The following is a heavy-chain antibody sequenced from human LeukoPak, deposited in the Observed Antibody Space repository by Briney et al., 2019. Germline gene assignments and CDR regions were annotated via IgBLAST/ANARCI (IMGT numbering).Heavy chain of an antibody. J-gene: IGHJ4*02. V-gene: IGHV4-34*01. CDR3: ARTVTNNSYGLWYFDY. CDR2: INHSGST. D-gene: IGHD5-18*01. Sequence: PSETLSLTCAVYGGSFSGYCWSWIRQPPGKGLEWIGEINHSGSTNYNPSLKSRVTISVDTSKNQFSLKLSSVTAADTAVYYCARTVTNNSYGLWYFDYWGQRTLVTVSS. CDR1: GGSFSGYC.